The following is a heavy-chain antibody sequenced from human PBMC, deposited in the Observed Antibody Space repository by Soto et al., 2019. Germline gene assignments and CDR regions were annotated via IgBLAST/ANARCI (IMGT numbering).Heavy chain of an antibody. Sequence: SETLSLTCAVSGGSISSSNWWSWVRQPPGKGLEWIGEIYHSGSTNYNPSLESRVTISVDKSKNQFSLKLSSVTAADTAVYYCARDSRDCSSTSCYRMDWFDPWGQGTLVTVSS. V-gene: IGHV4-4*02. CDR2: IYHSGST. CDR1: GGSISSSNW. CDR3: ARDSRDCSSTSCYRMDWFDP. J-gene: IGHJ5*02. D-gene: IGHD2-2*02.